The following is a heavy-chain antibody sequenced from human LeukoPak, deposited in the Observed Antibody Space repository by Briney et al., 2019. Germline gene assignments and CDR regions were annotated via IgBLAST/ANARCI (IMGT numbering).Heavy chain of an antibody. CDR1: GFTFNIFG. V-gene: IGHV3-33*06. D-gene: IGHD6-13*01. Sequence: PGGSLRLSCAASGFTFNIFGMHWVRQVPGNGLEWLAVLWADGNTAHYADSVKGRFTISRDSSENTLYLQMNSLRSEDTAVYYCVKESAADATYNFDDWGQGTLVTVSS. J-gene: IGHJ4*02. CDR3: VKESAADATYNFDD. CDR2: LWADGNTA.